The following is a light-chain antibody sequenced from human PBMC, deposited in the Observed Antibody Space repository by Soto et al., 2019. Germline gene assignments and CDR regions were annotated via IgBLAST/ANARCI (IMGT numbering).Light chain of an antibody. Sequence: DIQMTQSPSSLSASVGDRVTITCRASQSISSYLNWYQQKPGKAPKFLIYAASSLQSGVPSRFSGSGSGTALTLPISSLQPEDFATYYCQQSYRTPRTFGQGTKVEIK. J-gene: IGKJ1*01. CDR1: QSISSY. CDR2: AAS. V-gene: IGKV1-39*01. CDR3: QQSYRTPRT.